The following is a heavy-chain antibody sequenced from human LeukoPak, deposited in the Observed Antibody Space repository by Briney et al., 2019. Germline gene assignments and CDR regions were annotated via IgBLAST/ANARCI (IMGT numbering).Heavy chain of an antibody. V-gene: IGHV3-53*01. CDR3: ASPPTVTTFDS. CDR2: IYSGGST. J-gene: IGHJ4*02. CDR1: GFTVSSNY. D-gene: IGHD4-11*01. Sequence: GGSLRLSCAASGFTVSSNYMSWVRQAPGKGLEWVSVIYSGGSTYYADSVKGRFTISRDNSKNTLYLQMNRLRADDTAVYYCASPPTVTTFDSWGQGTLVTVSS.